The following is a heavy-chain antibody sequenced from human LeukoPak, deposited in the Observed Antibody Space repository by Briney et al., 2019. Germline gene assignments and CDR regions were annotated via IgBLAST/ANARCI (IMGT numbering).Heavy chain of an antibody. CDR3: AKSGYGDYVAWYFAL. D-gene: IGHD4-17*01. J-gene: IGHJ2*01. V-gene: IGHV1-8*01. CDR2: MNPNSGNT. Sequence: ASVKVSCKASGYTFTSYDINWVRQATGQGLEWMGWMNPNSGNTGYAQKFQGRVTMTRNTSISTAYMELSSLRSEDTAVYYCAKSGYGDYVAWYFALWGRGTLVTVSS. CDR1: GYTFTSYD.